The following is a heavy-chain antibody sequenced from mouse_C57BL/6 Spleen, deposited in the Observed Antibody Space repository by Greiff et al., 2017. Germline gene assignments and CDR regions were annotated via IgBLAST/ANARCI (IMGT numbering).Heavy chain of an antibody. Sequence: DVMLVESGGGLVKPGGSLKLSCAASGFTFSSYAMSWVRQTPEKRLEWVATISDGGSYTYYPDNVKGRFTISRDNAKNNLYLQMSHLKSEDTAMYYCARDLPSFINATDYWGQGTSVTVSS. CDR2: ISDGGSYT. D-gene: IGHD1-1*01. CDR1: GFTFSSYA. J-gene: IGHJ4*01. V-gene: IGHV5-4*01. CDR3: ARDLPSFINATDY.